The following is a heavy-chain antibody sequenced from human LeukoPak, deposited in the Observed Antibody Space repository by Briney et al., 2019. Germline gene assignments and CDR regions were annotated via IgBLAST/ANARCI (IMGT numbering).Heavy chain of an antibody. CDR3: ASIAYCSGGSCYGGFIDY. J-gene: IGHJ4*02. CDR2: INHSGST. CDR1: GGSFSGYY. Sequence: SETLSLTCAVYGGSFSGYYWSWIRQPPGKGLEWIGEINHSGSTNYNPSLKSRVTISVDTSKNQFSLKLSSVTAADTAVYYCASIAYCSGGSCYGGFIDYWGQGTLVTVSS. D-gene: IGHD2-15*01. V-gene: IGHV4-34*01.